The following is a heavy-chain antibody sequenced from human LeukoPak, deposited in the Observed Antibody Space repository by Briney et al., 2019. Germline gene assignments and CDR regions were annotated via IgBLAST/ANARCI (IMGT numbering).Heavy chain of an antibody. CDR3: ARGGQQLRLAGADY. J-gene: IGHJ4*02. Sequence: GGSLRLSCAASGFTFSTYSMNWVRQAPGKGLEWVSYISSSSSTIYYADSVKGRFTISRDNAKNSLHLQMNSLRAEDTAVYYCARGGQQLRLAGADYWGQGTLVTVSS. D-gene: IGHD6-13*01. CDR2: ISSSSSTI. CDR1: GFTFSTYS. V-gene: IGHV3-48*01.